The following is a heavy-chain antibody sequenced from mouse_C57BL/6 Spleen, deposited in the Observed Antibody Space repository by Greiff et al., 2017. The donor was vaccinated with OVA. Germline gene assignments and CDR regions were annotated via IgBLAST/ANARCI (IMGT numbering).Heavy chain of an antibody. V-gene: IGHV1-7*01. CDR2: INPSSGYT. Sequence: VQLVESGAELAKPGASVKLSCKASGYTFTSYWMHWVKQRPGQGLEWIGYINPSSGYTKYNQKFKDKATLTADKSSSTAYMQLSSLTYEDSAVYYCARDYYGNSYYFDYWGQGTTLTVSS. CDR3: ARDYYGNSYYFDY. CDR1: GYTFTSYW. D-gene: IGHD2-1*01. J-gene: IGHJ2*01.